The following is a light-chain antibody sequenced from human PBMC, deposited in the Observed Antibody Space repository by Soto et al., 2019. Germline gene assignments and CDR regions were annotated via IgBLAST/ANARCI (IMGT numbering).Light chain of an antibody. Sequence: QSVLTQPPSASGSPGQSVTISCTGTSSDVGGYHYVSWYQQHPGKAPKLMIYDVNKRPSGVPDRFSGSQSGNTASLTVSGLQAEDGADYYCSSYAGNNIMVFGGGTKVTVL. CDR1: SSDVGGYHY. J-gene: IGLJ2*01. CDR3: SSYAGNNIMV. CDR2: DVN. V-gene: IGLV2-8*01.